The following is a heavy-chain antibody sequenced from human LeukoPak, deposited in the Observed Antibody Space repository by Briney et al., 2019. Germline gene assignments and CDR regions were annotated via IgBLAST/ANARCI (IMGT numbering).Heavy chain of an antibody. J-gene: IGHJ3*02. CDR1: GFTFSSYG. D-gene: IGHD3-22*01. CDR3: ARAEGYYDSSGNDAFDI. Sequence: GGSLRLSCAASGFTFSSYGMHRVRQAPGKGLEWVAVIWYDGSNKYYADSVKGRFTISRDNSKNTLYLQMNSLRAEDTAVYYCARAEGYYDSSGNDAFDIWGQGTTVTVSS. V-gene: IGHV3-33*01. CDR2: IWYDGSNK.